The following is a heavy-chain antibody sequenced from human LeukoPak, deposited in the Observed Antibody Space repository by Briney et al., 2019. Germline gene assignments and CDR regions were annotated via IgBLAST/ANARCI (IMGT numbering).Heavy chain of an antibody. CDR1: GGSFSGYC. D-gene: IGHD3-10*01. CDR2: INHSGST. Sequence: SETLSLTCAVYGGSFSGYCWSWIRQPPGKGLEWIGEINHSGSTNYNPSLKSRVTISVDTSKNQFSLKLSSVTAADTAVYYCARGGIWFTNYYFDYWGQGTLVTVSS. CDR3: ARGGIWFTNYYFDY. J-gene: IGHJ4*02. V-gene: IGHV4-34*01.